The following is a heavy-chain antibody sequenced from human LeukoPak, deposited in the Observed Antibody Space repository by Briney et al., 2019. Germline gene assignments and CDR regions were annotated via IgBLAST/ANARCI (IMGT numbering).Heavy chain of an antibody. CDR2: IWYDGSNK. V-gene: IGHV3-33*01. D-gene: IGHD2-2*01. CDR1: GFTFSSYG. CDR3: ARGGEFQLLSPLYYYYGMDV. J-gene: IGHJ6*04. Sequence: GGSLRLSCAPSGFTFSSYGMHWVRQAPGKGLEWVAVIWYDGSNKYYADSVKGRFTISRDNSKNTLYLQMNSLRAEDTAVYYCARGGEFQLLSPLYYYYGMDVWGKGTTVTVSS.